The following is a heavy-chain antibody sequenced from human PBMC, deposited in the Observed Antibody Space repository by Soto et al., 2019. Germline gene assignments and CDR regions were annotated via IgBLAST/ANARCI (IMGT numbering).Heavy chain of an antibody. CDR1: GGTFSSYA. V-gene: IGHV1-69*13. Sequence: ASVKVSCKASGGTFSSYAISWVRQAPGQGLEWMGGIIPIFGTANYAQKFQGRVTITADESTSTAYMELSSLRSEDTAVYYCARGHYYDSSGYYWSYYGMDVWGQGTTVTVSS. D-gene: IGHD3-22*01. CDR3: ARGHYYDSSGYYWSYYGMDV. CDR2: IIPIFGTA. J-gene: IGHJ6*02.